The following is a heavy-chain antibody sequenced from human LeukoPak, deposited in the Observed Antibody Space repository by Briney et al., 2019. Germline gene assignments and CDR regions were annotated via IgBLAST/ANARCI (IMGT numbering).Heavy chain of an antibody. Sequence: ASVKVSCKASGYTVTNYYMHWVRQAPGQGLEWMGMINPSISSRTYAQKFQGRVTVTSDTSTSTVYMEVSSLRSEATAIYYCARSGMWFSTNDWGQGTLVTVSS. CDR1: GYTVTNYY. J-gene: IGHJ4*02. D-gene: IGHD2-21*01. CDR3: ARSGMWFSTND. V-gene: IGHV1-46*01. CDR2: INPSISSR.